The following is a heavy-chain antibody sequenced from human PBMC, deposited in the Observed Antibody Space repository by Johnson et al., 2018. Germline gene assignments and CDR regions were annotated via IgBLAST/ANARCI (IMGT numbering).Heavy chain of an antibody. V-gene: IGHV3-15*07. CDR1: GLTFSSAW. CDR3: TRFLGWGYFQT. D-gene: IGHD2-21*01. J-gene: IGHJ1*01. Sequence: EVQLVESGGGLVKPGGSLRVSCVASGLTFSSAWLTWVRQAPGEGLEWVGRIQSKTDGGTTDYAAPVKGRFTISRDDSKNTLYLQMNSLKIEDKAGYDGTRFLGWGYFQTWGQGTLVTVAS. CDR2: IQSKTDGGTT.